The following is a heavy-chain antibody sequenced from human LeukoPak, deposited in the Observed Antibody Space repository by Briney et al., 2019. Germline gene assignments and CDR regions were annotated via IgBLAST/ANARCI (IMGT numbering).Heavy chain of an antibody. J-gene: IGHJ4*02. Sequence: SETLSRTCAVYGLTLSCYYWSWIPHPTGMGLVGIGEIKDSGSINYNPSLESRSTIAVHTSKNQFYMKLSCVTAAGTAVYYCARGPGEEYRSGWYVFYFDYWGQGTLVTVSS. CDR2: IKDSGSI. CDR1: GLTLSCYY. D-gene: IGHD6-19*01. CDR3: ARGPGEEYRSGWYVFYFDY. V-gene: IGHV4-34*01.